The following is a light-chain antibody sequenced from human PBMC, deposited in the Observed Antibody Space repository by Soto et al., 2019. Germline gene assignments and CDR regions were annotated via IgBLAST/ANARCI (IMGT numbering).Light chain of an antibody. CDR2: EVT. CDR3: RSFTSRXTFV. Sequence: QSFLSQPASVSGSPGQSIAISCTGTRSDVGAYNYFSWYQQHPGKAPKLMIYEVTNRPSGVYDRFFGSKSGNTASLTISGLQAEDEADYYRRSFTSRXTFVVGTGTKVXV. J-gene: IGLJ1*01. V-gene: IGLV2-14*01. CDR1: RSDVGAYNY.